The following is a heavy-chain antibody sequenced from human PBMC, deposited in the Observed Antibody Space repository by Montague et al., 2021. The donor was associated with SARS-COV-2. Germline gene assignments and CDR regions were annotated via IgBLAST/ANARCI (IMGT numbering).Heavy chain of an antibody. J-gene: IGHJ6*02. CDR3: ARDTRIAMLVMVTRYGLDV. Sequence: SETLSLTCTVSGGSISSSSYYWGWIRQPPGKGLEWIGSIYYTGSTYYXPSLKSRVTISVDTSKNQFSLKLSSVTAADTAVYYCARDTRIAMLVMVTRYGLDVWGQGTTVTVSS. D-gene: IGHD3-22*01. V-gene: IGHV4-39*07. CDR1: GGSISSSSYY. CDR2: IYYTGST.